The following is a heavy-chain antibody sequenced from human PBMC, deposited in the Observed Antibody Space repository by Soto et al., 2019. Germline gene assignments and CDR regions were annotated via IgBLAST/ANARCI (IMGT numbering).Heavy chain of an antibody. CDR1: GFTFTTYW. J-gene: IGHJ4*02. CDR2: IKEDGSEM. V-gene: IGHV3-7*03. Sequence: EVQMVGSGGGLVQPGGSLRLSCAASGFTFTTYWMNWVRQAPGKGLEWVANIKEDGSEMNYVDSVKGRFTISRDNAKNSVYLQMNSLRSEDAAVYYCLSFWTDSWGQGTLVTVSS. CDR3: LSFWTDS. D-gene: IGHD1-1*01.